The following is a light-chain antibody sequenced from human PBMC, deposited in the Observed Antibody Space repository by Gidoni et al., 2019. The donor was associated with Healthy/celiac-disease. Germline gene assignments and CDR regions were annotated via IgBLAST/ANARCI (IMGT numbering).Light chain of an antibody. CDR3: QQYNNWRVT. V-gene: IGKV3-15*01. CDR2: GAS. CDR1: QSGSSN. J-gene: IGKJ1*01. Sequence: IVMTQSPATLSVSTGERATLSCRASQSGSSNLAWYQQKPGQAPRLLIYGASTRATGIPARFSGSGSGTEFTLTISSLESEDFAVYYCQQYNNWRVTFGQGTKVEIK.